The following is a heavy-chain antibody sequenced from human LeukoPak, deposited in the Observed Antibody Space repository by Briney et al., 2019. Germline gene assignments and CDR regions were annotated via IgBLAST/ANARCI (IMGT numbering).Heavy chain of an antibody. CDR3: ARDFAGTTSRYNCYAMDV. D-gene: IGHD1-7*01. CDR2: ITPNSGGT. Sequence: ASVRVSCKASGYSFTDHSMRWVRQAPGQGLEWMGWITPNSGGTNYAQKFQGRVSMTRDPSISTAYMELSRLRSDDTAVYYCARDFAGTTSRYNCYAMDVWGQGTTVTVSS. V-gene: IGHV1-2*02. CDR1: GYSFTDHS. J-gene: IGHJ6*02.